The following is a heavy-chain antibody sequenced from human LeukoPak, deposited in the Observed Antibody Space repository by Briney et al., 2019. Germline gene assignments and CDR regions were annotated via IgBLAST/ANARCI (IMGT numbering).Heavy chain of an antibody. J-gene: IGHJ4*02. Sequence: GGSLRLSCTASGFNFGEYVMSWVRQAPGKGLEWVGFIRTKAYGGTTEFAASVKGRFTMSRDDSKSIAYLQMNSLKTEDTAVYYCTTDNSGPKYXGQGTLVTVSS. CDR1: GFNFGEYV. D-gene: IGHD4-23*01. CDR2: IRTKAYGGTT. V-gene: IGHV3-49*04. CDR3: TTDNSGPKY.